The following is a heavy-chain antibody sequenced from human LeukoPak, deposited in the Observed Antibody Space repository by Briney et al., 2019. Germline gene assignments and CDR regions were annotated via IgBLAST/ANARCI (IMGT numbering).Heavy chain of an antibody. Sequence: SVKVSCKASGGTFSSYAISWVRQAPGQGLEWMGGIIPIFGTANYAQKFQGRDTITADESTSTAYMELSSLRSEDTAVYYCARGTNLYGDYAMAFDIWGQGTMVTVSS. J-gene: IGHJ3*02. CDR1: GGTFSSYA. CDR3: ARGTNLYGDYAMAFDI. V-gene: IGHV1-69*13. D-gene: IGHD4-17*01. CDR2: IIPIFGTA.